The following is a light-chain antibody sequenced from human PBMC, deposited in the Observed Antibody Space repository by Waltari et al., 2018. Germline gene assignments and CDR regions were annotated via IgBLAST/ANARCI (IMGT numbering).Light chain of an antibody. CDR3: YSAADNNRLV. V-gene: IGLV3-27*01. J-gene: IGLJ2*01. Sequence: SYELTQPSSVSVSPGQTARITCSGHVVAKKYARWFQQMPGQAPVLGIYKDTERPSGIPGRFYGSTSGTTVTLTSSGAQVEDEADYYCYSAADNNRLVFGGGTKLTVL. CDR2: KDT. CDR1: VVAKKY.